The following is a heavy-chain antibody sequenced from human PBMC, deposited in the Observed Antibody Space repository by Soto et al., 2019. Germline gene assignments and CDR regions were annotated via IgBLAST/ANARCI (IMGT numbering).Heavy chain of an antibody. J-gene: IGHJ4*02. D-gene: IGHD5-12*01. CDR2: ISDSGVSS. CDR1: GFTFSTCA. V-gene: IGHV3-23*01. CDR3: AKQGNGYNTDY. Sequence: GGSLRLSCAASGFTFSTCAMNWVRQAPGKGLEWVSGISDSGVSSYYADSVKGRFTISRDNSKNTLHLQMNSLRAEDTAVYYCAKQGNGYNTDYWGQGTLVTVSS.